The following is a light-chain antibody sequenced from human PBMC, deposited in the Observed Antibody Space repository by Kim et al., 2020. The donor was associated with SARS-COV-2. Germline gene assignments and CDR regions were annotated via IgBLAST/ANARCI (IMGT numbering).Light chain of an antibody. V-gene: IGKV3-20*01. CDR2: GES. Sequence: GERADHDCKDSQSVSNNYIAWYQQEADEATKQLIYGESSRATGIPNRFSGSGSGTDFTITISRLEPEDIAVYYCQQYSSSPRTFGREAKVDIK. J-gene: IGKJ1*01. CDR1: QSVSNNY. CDR3: QQYSSSPRT.